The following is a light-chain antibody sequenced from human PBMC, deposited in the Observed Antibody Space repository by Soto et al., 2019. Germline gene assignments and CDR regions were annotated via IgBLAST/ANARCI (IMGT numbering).Light chain of an antibody. CDR3: EDSLRAGWT. V-gene: IGKV3-20*01. J-gene: IGKJ1*01. Sequence: CRARQSVNRNYLAWYQHKRGQAPRLLIYGASSRATGMLDRFSVSGPGTEFELTMSSLHSYESAVQICEDSLRAGWTFGRGTKVDIK. CDR2: GAS. CDR1: QSVNRNY.